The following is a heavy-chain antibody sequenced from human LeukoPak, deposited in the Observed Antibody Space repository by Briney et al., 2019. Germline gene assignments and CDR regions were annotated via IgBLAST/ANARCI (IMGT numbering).Heavy chain of an antibody. Sequence: ASLKVSCKASGYTFTTAGISCGLQAPGQGLQLMTWISADNGNTNYAQKVQGRVTMTTDTSTSTAYMELRSLGSDDTAVYYCARGLQVPGRGYFDYWGQGTLVTVSS. J-gene: IGHJ4*02. V-gene: IGHV1-18*01. D-gene: IGHD3-10*01. CDR2: ISADNGNT. CDR1: GYTFTTAG. CDR3: ARGLQVPGRGYFDY.